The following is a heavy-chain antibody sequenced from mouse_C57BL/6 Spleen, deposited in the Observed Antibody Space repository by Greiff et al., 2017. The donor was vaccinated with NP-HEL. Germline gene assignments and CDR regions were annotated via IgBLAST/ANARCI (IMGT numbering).Heavy chain of an antibody. CDR3: ARDSYYYGSSRYAMDY. D-gene: IGHD1-1*01. CDR2: ISDGGSYT. J-gene: IGHJ4*01. CDR1: GFTFSSYA. Sequence: EVKLMESGGGLVKPGGSLKLSCAASGFTFSSYAMSWVRQTPEKRLEWVATISDGGSYTYYPDNVKGRFTISRDNAKNNLYLQMSHLKSEDTAMYYCARDSYYYGSSRYAMDYWGQGTSVTVSS. V-gene: IGHV5-4*01.